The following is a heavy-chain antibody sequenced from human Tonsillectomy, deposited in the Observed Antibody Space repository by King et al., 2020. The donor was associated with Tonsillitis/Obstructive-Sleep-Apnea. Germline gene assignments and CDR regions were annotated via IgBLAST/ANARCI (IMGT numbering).Heavy chain of an antibody. CDR1: GYSFTSYW. V-gene: IGHV5-51*01. Sequence: QLVQSGAEVKKPGESLKISCKGSGYSFTSYWIGGVRQMPGKGLEWMGIIYPGDSDTRYSPSFQGQVTISADKSISTAYLQWSSLKASDTAMYYCARLPYYDFWSGYYKEGYYYYYMDVWGKGTTVTVSS. CDR2: IYPGDSDT. J-gene: IGHJ6*03. CDR3: ARLPYYDFWSGYYKEGYYYYYMDV. D-gene: IGHD3-3*01.